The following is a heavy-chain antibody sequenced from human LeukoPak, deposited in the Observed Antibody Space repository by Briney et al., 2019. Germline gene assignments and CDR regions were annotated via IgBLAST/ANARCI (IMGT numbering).Heavy chain of an antibody. CDR2: ISSSSSYI. D-gene: IGHD4-17*01. V-gene: IGHV3-21*01. CDR1: GFTFSSYG. Sequence: GGSLRLSCAASGFTFSSYGMNWVRQAPGKGLEWVSSISSSSSYIYYADSVKGRFTISRDNAKNSLYLQMNSLRAEDTAVYYCARDLPFYGDYLFDYWGQGTLVTVSS. CDR3: ARDLPFYGDYLFDY. J-gene: IGHJ4*02.